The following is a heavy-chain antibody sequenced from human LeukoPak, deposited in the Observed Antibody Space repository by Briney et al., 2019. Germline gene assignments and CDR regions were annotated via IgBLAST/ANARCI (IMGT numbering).Heavy chain of an antibody. CDR3: VRGGRQYNS. CDR2: IKQDGSET. J-gene: IGHJ4*02. V-gene: IGHV3-7*01. D-gene: IGHD3-16*01. CDR1: GFTFSTFW. Sequence: GGSLRLSCAASGFTFSTFWMSWVRQAPGKGLEWVASIKQDGSETYYVDSVKGRFTISRDDAKNSPYLQMSSLRAEDTAVYLCVRGGRQYNSWGQGALVTVSS.